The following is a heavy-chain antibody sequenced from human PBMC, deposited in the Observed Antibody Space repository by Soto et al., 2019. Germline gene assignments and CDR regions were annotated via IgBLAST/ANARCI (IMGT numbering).Heavy chain of an antibody. Sequence: EVQLVESGGGLVKPGGSLRLSCAASGFTFSSYSMNWVRQAPGKGLEWVSSISSSSSYIYYADSVKGRFTISRDNAKNSLYLQMNSLRAEDTAVYYCARGLGYCSGGSCYVWFDPWGQGTLVTVSS. D-gene: IGHD2-15*01. V-gene: IGHV3-21*01. CDR2: ISSSSSYI. CDR3: ARGLGYCSGGSCYVWFDP. CDR1: GFTFSSYS. J-gene: IGHJ5*02.